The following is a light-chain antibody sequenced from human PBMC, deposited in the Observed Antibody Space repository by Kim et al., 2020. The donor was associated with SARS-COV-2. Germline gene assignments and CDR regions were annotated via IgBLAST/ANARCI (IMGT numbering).Light chain of an antibody. Sequence: DIQMTQSPSSLSASVGDRVTITCQASQDISNYLNWYEQKPGKAPKLLIYDASNLETGVPSRFSGSGSGTDFTFTISSLQPEYIATYYCLQCDNLPTFGQGTRLEIK. V-gene: IGKV1-33*01. CDR3: LQCDNLPT. CDR2: DAS. J-gene: IGKJ5*01. CDR1: QDISNY.